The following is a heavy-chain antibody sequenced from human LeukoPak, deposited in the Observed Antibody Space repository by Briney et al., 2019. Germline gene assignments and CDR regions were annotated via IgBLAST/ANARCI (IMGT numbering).Heavy chain of an antibody. CDR2: ISGSGGST. Sequence: PGGSLRLSCAASGFTFSSYGMSWVRQAPGKGLEWVSAISGSGGSTYYADSVKGRFTISRDNSKNTLYLQMNSLRAEDTAVYYCAKDRGYSYGARLGYFDYWGQGTLVTVSS. D-gene: IGHD5-18*01. CDR3: AKDRGYSYGARLGYFDY. V-gene: IGHV3-23*01. J-gene: IGHJ4*02. CDR1: GFTFSSYG.